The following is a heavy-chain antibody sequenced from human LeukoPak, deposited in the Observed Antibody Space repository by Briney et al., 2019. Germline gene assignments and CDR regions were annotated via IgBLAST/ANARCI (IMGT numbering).Heavy chain of an antibody. V-gene: IGHV3-23*01. CDR1: GFTFSTFA. J-gene: IGHJ4*02. D-gene: IGHD5-18*01. Sequence: GGSLRLSCAASGFTFSTFAMIWVRQPPGKGLEWVSSIFPSGGEIHYADSVRGRFTISRDNSKSILSLQMNSLRAEDTAIYYCARVNRYSYGYDSFDYWGQGTLVTVSS. CDR2: IFPSGGEI. CDR3: ARVNRYSYGYDSFDY.